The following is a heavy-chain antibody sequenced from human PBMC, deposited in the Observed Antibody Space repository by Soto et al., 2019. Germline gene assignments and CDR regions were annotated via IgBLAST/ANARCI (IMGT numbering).Heavy chain of an antibody. D-gene: IGHD3-22*01. CDR1: GFTFSSYW. V-gene: IGHV3-7*03. Sequence: PGGSLRLSCAASGFTFSSYWMSWVRQAPGKGLEWVANIKQDGSEKYYVDSVKGRFTISRDNAKNSLYLQMNSLRAEDTAVYYCARDRVYYDSSGYAYRGQGTLVTVSS. J-gene: IGHJ4*02. CDR2: IKQDGSEK. CDR3: ARDRVYYDSSGYAY.